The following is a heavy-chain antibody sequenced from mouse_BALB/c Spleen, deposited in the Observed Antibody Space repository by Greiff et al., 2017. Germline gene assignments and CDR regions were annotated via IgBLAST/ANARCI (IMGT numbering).Heavy chain of an antibody. D-gene: IGHD1-1*01. Sequence: EVKLMESGGGLVQPGGSLKLSCAASGFDFSRYWMSWVRQAPGKGLEWIGEINPDSSTINYTPSLKDKFIISRDNAKNTLYLQMSKVRSEDTALYYCARPPYYYGSSYWFAYWGQGTLVTVSA. CDR2: INPDSSTI. V-gene: IGHV4-1*02. CDR3: ARPPYYYGSSYWFAY. CDR1: GFDFSRYW. J-gene: IGHJ3*01.